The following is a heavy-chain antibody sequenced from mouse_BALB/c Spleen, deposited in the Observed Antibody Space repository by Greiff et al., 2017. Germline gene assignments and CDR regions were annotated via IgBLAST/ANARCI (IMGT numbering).Heavy chain of an antibody. V-gene: IGHV5-6-5*01. CDR3: ARDGYGSRFDY. D-gene: IGHD1-1*01. J-gene: IGHJ2*01. CDR1: GFTFSSYA. Sequence: EVKVVESGGGLVKPGGSLKLSCAASGFTFSSYAMSWVRQTPEKRLEWVASISSGGSTYYPDSVKGRFTISRDNARNILYLQMSSLRSEDTAMYYCARDGYGSRFDYWGQGTTLTVSA. CDR2: ISSGGST.